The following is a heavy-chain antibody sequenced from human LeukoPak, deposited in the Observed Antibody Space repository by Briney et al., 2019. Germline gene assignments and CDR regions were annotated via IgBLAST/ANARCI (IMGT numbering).Heavy chain of an antibody. J-gene: IGHJ4*02. Sequence: GASVKVSCKASGYTFTGYYMHWVRQAPGQGLEWMGWINPNSGGTNYAQKFQGRVTMTRDTSISTAYMELSRLTSDDTAVYYCARGYCSGVSCYYYFDYWGQETLVTVSS. CDR3: ARGYCSGVSCYYYFDY. V-gene: IGHV1-2*02. CDR1: GYTFTGYY. D-gene: IGHD2-15*01. CDR2: INPNSGGT.